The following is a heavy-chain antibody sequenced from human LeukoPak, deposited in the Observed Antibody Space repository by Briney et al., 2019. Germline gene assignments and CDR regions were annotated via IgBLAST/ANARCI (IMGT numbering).Heavy chain of an antibody. CDR3: AKDRAVRGVIIVD. D-gene: IGHD3-10*01. J-gene: IGHJ4*02. Sequence: GGSLRLSCAASGFTFSSFGMTWVRQAPGKGLEWVAFIRYDGSNKYYADSVKGRFTISRDNSKNTLYLQMNSLRAEDTAVYYCAKDRAVRGVIIVDWGQGTLVTVSS. V-gene: IGHV3-30*02. CDR1: GFTFSSFG. CDR2: IRYDGSNK.